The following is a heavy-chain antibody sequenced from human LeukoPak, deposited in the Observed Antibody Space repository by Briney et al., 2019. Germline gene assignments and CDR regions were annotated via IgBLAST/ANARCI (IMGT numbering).Heavy chain of an antibody. J-gene: IGHJ3*02. V-gene: IGHV4-30-2*01. CDR3: ARVGSSSGFYAFDI. Sequence: GSISXXGYXXXWXXXXXXXXXEXXGYIYHSGSTYYNPSLKSRVTISVDRSKNQFSLKLSSVTAADTAVYYCARVGSSSGFYAFDIWGQGTMVTVSS. D-gene: IGHD6-13*01. CDR1: GSISXXGYX. CDR2: IYHSGST.